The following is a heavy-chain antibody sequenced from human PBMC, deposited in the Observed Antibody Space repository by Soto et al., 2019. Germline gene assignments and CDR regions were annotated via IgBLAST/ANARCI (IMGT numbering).Heavy chain of an antibody. J-gene: IGHJ4*02. V-gene: IGHV3-15*07. CDR3: SYSANQYFAE. CDR1: GLTLSSVW. CDR2: IKSKTAGGTT. Sequence: VGSLGLSCVVSGLTLSSVWMSWVRQAPGKGLEWVGRIKSKTAGGTTDYAAPVKGRFTISRDDSENTLFLHMNSLKTEDTAVYNCSYSANQYFAEWGQGAQVTV. D-gene: IGHD4-4*01.